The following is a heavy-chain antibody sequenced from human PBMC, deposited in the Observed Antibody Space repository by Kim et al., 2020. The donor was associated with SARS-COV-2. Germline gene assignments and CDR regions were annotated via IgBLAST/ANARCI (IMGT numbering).Heavy chain of an antibody. CDR2: IIPIFVTA. V-gene: IGHV1-69*13. CDR3: ARGGTTVFPYYYYGMDV. J-gene: IGHJ6*02. D-gene: IGHD4-4*01. CDR1: GGTFSSYA. Sequence: SVKVSCKASGGTFSSYAISWVRQAPGQGLEWMGGIIPIFVTANYAQKFQGRVTITADESTSTAYMELSSLRSEDTAVYYCARGGTTVFPYYYYGMDVWGQGTTVTVSS.